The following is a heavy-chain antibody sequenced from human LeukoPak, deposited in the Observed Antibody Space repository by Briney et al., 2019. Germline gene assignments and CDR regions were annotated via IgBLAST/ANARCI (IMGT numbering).Heavy chain of an antibody. CDR3: TKSDGYGLIRI. V-gene: IGHV4-39*07. CDR2: IYYTGNT. Sequence: SETLSLTCSVSGHSITCYYWGWIRPPPGKGLEWIGNIYYTGNTYYNSSLKNRVTISLDTSKNQFSLKVISMTAADTAAYYCTKSDGYGLIRICGRGTMVTVSS. CDR1: GHSITCYY. J-gene: IGHJ3*02. D-gene: IGHD3-10*01.